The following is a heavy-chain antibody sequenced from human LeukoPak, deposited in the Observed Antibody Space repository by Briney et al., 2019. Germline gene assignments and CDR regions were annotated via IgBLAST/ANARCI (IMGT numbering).Heavy chain of an antibody. CDR1: GYTFTSHD. Sequence: ASVKVSCKASGYTFTSHDINWVRQATGQGLEWMGWMSPNSGDTGYAQRFQGRVTMTSDSSISTAYMELSSLRSEDTAIYYCVRTPPNWGFDYWGQGTLVTVSS. CDR2: MSPNSGDT. V-gene: IGHV1-8*01. CDR3: VRTPPNWGFDY. D-gene: IGHD7-27*01. J-gene: IGHJ4*02.